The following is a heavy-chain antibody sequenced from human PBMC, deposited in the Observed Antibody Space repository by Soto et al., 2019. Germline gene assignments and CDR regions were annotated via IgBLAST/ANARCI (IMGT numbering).Heavy chain of an antibody. V-gene: IGHV3-21*01. J-gene: IGHJ4*02. CDR3: VRARSTDSRPDY. CDR2: ITSSSSYI. Sequence: GGSLRLSCAASGFTFSSYAMSWVRQAPGEGLEWVASITSSSSYIYYEDSLKGRFTISRDNAKNSLFLQLDSLRAEDTAVYFCVRARSTDSRPDYWGQGTLVTVSS. D-gene: IGHD3-22*01. CDR1: GFTFSSYA.